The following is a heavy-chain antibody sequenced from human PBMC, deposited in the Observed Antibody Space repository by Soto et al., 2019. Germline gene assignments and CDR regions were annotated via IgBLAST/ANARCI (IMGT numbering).Heavy chain of an antibody. V-gene: IGHV1-69*12. J-gene: IGHJ5*02. Sequence: QVQLVQSGAEVRKPGSSVKVSCKASGGTFSNSAITWVRQAPGPGLEWVGGIIPIFGATNYEQKFQGRVTITADESTSTAYLELSSLTSEDTAVYYCARDGDLRFVFWSGPLGGGWFDPWGQGTLVTVSS. CDR2: IIPIFGAT. D-gene: IGHD3-3*01. CDR1: GGTFSNSA. CDR3: ARDGDLRFVFWSGPLGGGWFDP.